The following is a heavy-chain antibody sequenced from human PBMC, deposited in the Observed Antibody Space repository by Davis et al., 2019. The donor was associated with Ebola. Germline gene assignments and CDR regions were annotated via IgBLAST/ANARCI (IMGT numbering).Heavy chain of an antibody. CDR3: ARDRSLYGDYVWFDP. CDR1: GYTFTGYY. CDR2: INPNSGGT. Sequence: ASVKVSCKASGYTFTGYYMHWVRQAPGQGLEWMGWINPNSGGTNYAQKFQGWVTMTRDTSISTAYMELSRLRSEDTAVYYCARDRSLYGDYVWFDPWGQGTLVTVSS. D-gene: IGHD4-17*01. V-gene: IGHV1-2*04. J-gene: IGHJ5*02.